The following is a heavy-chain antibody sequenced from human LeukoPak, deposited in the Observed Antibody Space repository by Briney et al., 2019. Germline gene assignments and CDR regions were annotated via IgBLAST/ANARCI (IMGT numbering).Heavy chain of an antibody. D-gene: IGHD3/OR15-3a*01. V-gene: IGHV3-53*01. J-gene: IGHJ4*02. Sequence: GGSLRLSCAASGFIVSSNYMSWVRQAPGKGLEWVSVIYSGGSTYYADSVKGRFTISRDNSKNTLYLQMNSLRAEDTAVYYCARTGLDGSLSFDYWGQGTLVTVSS. CDR2: IYSGGST. CDR1: GFIVSSNY. CDR3: ARTGLDGSLSFDY.